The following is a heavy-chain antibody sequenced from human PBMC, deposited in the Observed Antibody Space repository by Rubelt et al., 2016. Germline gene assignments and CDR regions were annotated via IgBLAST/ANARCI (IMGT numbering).Heavy chain of an antibody. CDR1: GFTFSSYG. CDR2: IWYDGSNK. V-gene: IGHV3-33*01. Sequence: VTGGGVVQPGRSLRLSCAASGFTFSSYGMHWVRQAPGKGLEWVAVIWYDGSNKYYADSVKGRFTISRDNSKNTLYLQMNSLRAEDTAVYYCARDDEADSSGWYYYYYGMDVWGQGTTVTVSS. J-gene: IGHJ6*02. CDR3: ARDDEADSSGWYYYYYGMDV. D-gene: IGHD6-19*01.